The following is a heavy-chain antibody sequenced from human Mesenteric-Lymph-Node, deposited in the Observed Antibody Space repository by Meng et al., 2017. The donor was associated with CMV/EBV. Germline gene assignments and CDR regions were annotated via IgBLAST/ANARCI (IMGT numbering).Heavy chain of an antibody. Sequence: GGSLRLSCAASGFTFSSYEMNWVRQAPGKGLEWVGRIKSKTDGGTTDYAAPVKGRFTISRDDSKNTLYLQMNSQKTEDTAVYYCTTTYSRHYYGMDVWGQGTTVTVSS. J-gene: IGHJ6*02. CDR3: TTTYSRHYYGMDV. CDR2: IKSKTDGGTT. D-gene: IGHD4-11*01. CDR1: GFTFSSYE. V-gene: IGHV3-15*01.